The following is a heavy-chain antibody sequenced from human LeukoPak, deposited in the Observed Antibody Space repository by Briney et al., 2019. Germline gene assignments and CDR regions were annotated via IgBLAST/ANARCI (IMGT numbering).Heavy chain of an antibody. D-gene: IGHD3-3*01. CDR1: GGSISSYY. CDR3: ARATLGGRNFDY. V-gene: IGHV4-59*12. J-gene: IGHJ4*02. Sequence: SETLSLTCTVSGGSISSYYWSWIRQPPGKGLEWIGYIYYSGSTNYNPSLKSRVTISVDTSKNQFSLKLSSVTAADTAVYYCARATLGGRNFDYWGQGTLVTVSS. CDR2: IYYSGST.